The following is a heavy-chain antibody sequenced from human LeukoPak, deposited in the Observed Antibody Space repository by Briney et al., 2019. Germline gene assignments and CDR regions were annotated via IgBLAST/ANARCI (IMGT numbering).Heavy chain of an antibody. D-gene: IGHD5-18*01. CDR1: GGSISSYY. V-gene: IGHV4-59*08. J-gene: IGHJ4*02. CDR2: IYYSGST. Sequence: PSETLSLTCTVSGGSISSYYWSWIRQPPGKGLEWIGYIYYSGSTNYNPSLKSRVTISVDTSKNQFSLKLSPVTAADTAVYYCARSTVDTAIPYFDYWGQGTLVTVSS. CDR3: ARSTVDTAIPYFDY.